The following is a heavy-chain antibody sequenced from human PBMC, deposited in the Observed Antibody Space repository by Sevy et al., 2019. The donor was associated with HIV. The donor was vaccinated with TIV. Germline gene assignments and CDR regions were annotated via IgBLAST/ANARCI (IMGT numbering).Heavy chain of an antibody. D-gene: IGHD3-16*01. CDR1: GGSFSGYY. CDR2: ISHTGGT. CDR3: ARLLIVGEEGEYVYNGMDV. Sequence: SETLSLTCDLYGGSFSGYYWSWIRQPPGKGLEWIGEISHTGGTSYNSSLKSRVTISIDTSKNHFSLKLSSLTAADTAVYFCARLLIVGEEGEYVYNGMDVWGQGTTVTVSS. V-gene: IGHV4-34*01. J-gene: IGHJ6*02.